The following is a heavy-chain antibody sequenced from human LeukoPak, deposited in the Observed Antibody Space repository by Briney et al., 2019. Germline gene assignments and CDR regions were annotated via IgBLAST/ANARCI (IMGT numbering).Heavy chain of an antibody. CDR3: ARGLPWYYDYVWGSYRSFRFDP. J-gene: IGHJ5*02. CDR2: INHSGST. D-gene: IGHD3-16*02. Sequence: SETLSLTCAVYGGSFSGYYWSWIRQPPGKGLEWIGEINHSGSTNYNPSLKSRVTISVDTSKNQFSLKLSSVTAADTAVHYCARGLPWYYDYVWGSYRSFRFDPWGQGTLVTVSS. CDR1: GGSFSGYY. V-gene: IGHV4-34*01.